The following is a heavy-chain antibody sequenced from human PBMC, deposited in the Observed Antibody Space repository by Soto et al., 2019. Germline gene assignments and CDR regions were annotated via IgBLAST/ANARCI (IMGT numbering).Heavy chain of an antibody. CDR1: GFTFSTYA. J-gene: IGHJ4*02. CDR3: AKGVSDSGSWHAVDY. D-gene: IGHD6-13*01. Sequence: LRLSCAASGFTFSTYAMSWVRQAPGKGLEWVSAIRGSGGTTYYADSVKRRFTISRDNSKNTLYLQMNSLRAEDTAIYYCAKGVSDSGSWHAVDYWGQGTLVTVSS. CDR2: IRGSGGTT. V-gene: IGHV3-23*01.